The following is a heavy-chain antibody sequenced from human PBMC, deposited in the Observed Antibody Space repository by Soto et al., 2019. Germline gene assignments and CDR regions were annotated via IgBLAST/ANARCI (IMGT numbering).Heavy chain of an antibody. V-gene: IGHV1-2*02. CDR1: GYTFTGYY. CDR2: INANSGGT. D-gene: IGHD5-12*01. Sequence: QVQLVQSGAEVKKPGASVKVSCKASGYTFTGYYMHWVRQAPGQGLEWMGWINANSGGTNYAQKYEGRVTMTRDTSMSTAYMELSRLRSDDTAVYYCARDPVGIVAPISGERRGGLDPCGQGTLVTVSS. J-gene: IGHJ5*02. CDR3: ARDPVGIVAPISGERRGGLDP.